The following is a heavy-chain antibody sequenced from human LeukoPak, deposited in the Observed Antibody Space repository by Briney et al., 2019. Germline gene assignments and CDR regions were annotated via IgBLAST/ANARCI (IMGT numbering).Heavy chain of an antibody. Sequence: SETLSLTCAVSGGSITIYSWSWIRQPAGKGLEWIGRMFTSGRTDFNPSLKSRVTMSVDSSQNRFPLKLRSVSAADTAVYFCARGLVGDTAMLSEWGQGALVTVSS. V-gene: IGHV4-4*07. CDR3: ARGLVGDTAMLSE. D-gene: IGHD5-18*01. CDR2: MFTSGRT. CDR1: GGSITIYS. J-gene: IGHJ4*02.